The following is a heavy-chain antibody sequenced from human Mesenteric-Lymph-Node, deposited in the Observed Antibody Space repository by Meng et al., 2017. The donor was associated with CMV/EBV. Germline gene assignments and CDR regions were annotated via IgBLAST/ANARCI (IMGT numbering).Heavy chain of an antibody. V-gene: IGHV3-74*01. CDR3: ARGRVNYYYGMDV. CDR2: INSDGSST. CDR1: GFTFSSYW. Sequence: GESLKISCAASGFTFSSYWMNWVRQAPGKGLVWVSRINSDGSSTSYADSVKGRFTISRDNTKNTLDLQMNSLRAEDTAVYYCARGRVNYYYGMDVWGQGTTVTVSS. J-gene: IGHJ6*02.